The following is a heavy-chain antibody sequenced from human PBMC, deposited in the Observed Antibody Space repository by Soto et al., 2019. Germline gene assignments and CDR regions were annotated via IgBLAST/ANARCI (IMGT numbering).Heavy chain of an antibody. D-gene: IGHD3-22*01. CDR2: ISYDGSNK. Sequence: QVQLVESGGGVVQPGRSLRLSCAASGFTFSSYGMHWVRQAPGKGLEWVAVISYDGSNKYYADSVKGGFTISRDNSKNTLYLQINSLRAEATAGYYGAKELEGLGDYWGRGTLVTVSS. CDR3: AKELEGLGDY. V-gene: IGHV3-30*18. CDR1: GFTFSSYG. J-gene: IGHJ4*02.